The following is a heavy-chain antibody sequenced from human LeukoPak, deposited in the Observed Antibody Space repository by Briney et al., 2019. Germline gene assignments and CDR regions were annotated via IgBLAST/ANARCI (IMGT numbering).Heavy chain of an antibody. D-gene: IGHD6-19*01. Sequence: ASLKVSSKASGYTFTGYYMHSVRQAPGQGLEWMGWIYPNGGGTNYAQTFQGRVTMHRDTSSSTASMELSRLRSDDPAVYYFARDRGYSSGWRLCRIDYWGQGTLVTVSS. CDR2: IYPNGGGT. V-gene: IGHV1-2*02. J-gene: IGHJ4*02. CDR3: ARDRGYSSGWRLCRIDY. CDR1: GYTFTGYY.